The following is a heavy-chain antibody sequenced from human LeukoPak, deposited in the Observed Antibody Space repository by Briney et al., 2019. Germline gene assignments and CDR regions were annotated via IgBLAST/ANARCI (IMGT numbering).Heavy chain of an antibody. D-gene: IGHD6-13*01. CDR2: IKQDGSEK. J-gene: IGHJ4*02. Sequence: PGGSLRLSCAASGFTFSSYWMSWVRQAPGKGLEWVANIKQDGSEKYYVDSVKGRFTISRDNAKNSLFLQMNSLRAEDTAVYYCARERIATASAGDYWGQGTLVTVSS. CDR1: GFTFSSYW. V-gene: IGHV3-7*01. CDR3: ARERIATASAGDY.